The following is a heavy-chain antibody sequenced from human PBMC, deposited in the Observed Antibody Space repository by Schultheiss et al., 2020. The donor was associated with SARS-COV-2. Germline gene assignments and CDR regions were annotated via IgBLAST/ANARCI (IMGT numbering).Heavy chain of an antibody. CDR3: ARDPGDEWHRGVYAFDI. J-gene: IGHJ3*02. CDR1: GYTFTSQG. CDR2: INPNSGGT. V-gene: IGHV1-18*01. D-gene: IGHD3-3*01. Sequence: ASVKVSCKASGYTFTSQGISWVRQAPGQGLEWMGWINPNSGGTNYAQKLQGRVTMTTDTSTSTAYMELRSLRSDDTAVYYCARDPGDEWHRGVYAFDIWGQGTMVTVSS.